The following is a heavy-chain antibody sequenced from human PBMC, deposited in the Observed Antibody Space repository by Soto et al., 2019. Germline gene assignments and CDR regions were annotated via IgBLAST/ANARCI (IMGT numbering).Heavy chain of an antibody. D-gene: IGHD4-17*01. CDR3: ARTLYGDNVDY. Sequence: QVQLVQSGAEVKKPGASVKVSCKASGYTFTSYDITGVRQATGQGLEWMGWRNPNRGNTGYAQKFQGRVTITSNTSISTAYMELSSLRSADTAVYYCARTLYGDNVDYWGQGTLVTVSS. J-gene: IGHJ4*02. CDR1: GYTFTSYD. V-gene: IGHV1-8*01. CDR2: RNPNRGNT.